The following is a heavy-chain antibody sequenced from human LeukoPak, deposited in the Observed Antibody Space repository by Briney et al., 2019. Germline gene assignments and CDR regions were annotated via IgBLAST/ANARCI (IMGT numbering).Heavy chain of an antibody. D-gene: IGHD2-2*01. Sequence: GASVKVSCKASGYTFTSYGISWVRQAPGQGLEWMGWISAYNGNTNYAQKLQGRVTMITDTSTSTAYVELRSLRSDDTAVYYCARDKEDIVVVPAAMGESNNWFDPWGQGTLVTVSS. CDR2: ISAYNGNT. V-gene: IGHV1-18*01. CDR1: GYTFTSYG. CDR3: ARDKEDIVVVPAAMGESNNWFDP. J-gene: IGHJ5*02.